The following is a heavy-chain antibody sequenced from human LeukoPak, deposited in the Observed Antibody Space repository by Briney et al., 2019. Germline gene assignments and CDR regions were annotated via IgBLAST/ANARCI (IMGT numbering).Heavy chain of an antibody. D-gene: IGHD5-18*01. Sequence: ASVKVSCKASGGTFSSYAISWVRQAPGQGLEWMGGIIPIFGTANYAQKFQGRVTITADESTSTAYMELSSLRSEDTAVYYCAAVSAVQLWSYYFDYWGQGTLVTVSS. CDR3: AAVSAVQLWSYYFDY. J-gene: IGHJ4*02. V-gene: IGHV1-69*13. CDR1: GGTFSSYA. CDR2: IIPIFGTA.